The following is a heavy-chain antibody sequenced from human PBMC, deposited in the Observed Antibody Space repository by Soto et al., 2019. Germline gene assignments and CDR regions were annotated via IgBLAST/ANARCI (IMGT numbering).Heavy chain of an antibody. V-gene: IGHV3-7*01. Sequence: EVHLVESGGGLVQTGGSLRLSCAISESTVSRDWMNWVRQAPGKGLEWVAHTNQDGSLKYYVDSVKGRFTISRDNAKKSLYLQMSSLRAGDTAMYYCSGGVGDAFWGQGTRVTVSS. J-gene: IGHJ4*02. D-gene: IGHD1-26*01. CDR2: TNQDGSLK. CDR1: ESTVSRDW. CDR3: SGGVGDAF.